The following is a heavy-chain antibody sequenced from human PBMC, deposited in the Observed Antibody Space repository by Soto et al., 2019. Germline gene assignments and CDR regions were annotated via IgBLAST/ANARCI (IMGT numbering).Heavy chain of an antibody. CDR2: IYYSGST. CDR1: GGSISSGDYY. CDR3: ARASPLVTDV. V-gene: IGHV4-30-4*01. Sequence: QVQLQESGPGLVKPSQTLSLTCTVSGGSISSGDYYWSWIRQPPGKGLEWIGYIYYSGSTYYNPSLKSRATIAVDTSKTQPPRKRSSVTPADTAAYYCARASPLVTDVWGQGTTVTVSS. D-gene: IGHD5-18*01. J-gene: IGHJ6*02.